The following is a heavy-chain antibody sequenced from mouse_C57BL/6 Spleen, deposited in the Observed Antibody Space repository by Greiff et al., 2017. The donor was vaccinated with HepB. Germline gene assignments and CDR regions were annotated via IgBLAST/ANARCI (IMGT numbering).Heavy chain of an antibody. V-gene: IGHV1-22*01. D-gene: IGHD1-1*01. CDR1: GYTFTDYN. CDR2: INPNNGGT. Sequence: EVQLQQSGPELVKPGASVKMSCKASGYTFTDYNMHWVKQSHGKSLEWMGYINPNNGGTSYNQKFKGKATLTVNKSSSTAYMELRSLTSEDSAVYYCARGEYYYGSSYENWYFDVWGTGTTVTVSS. CDR3: ARGEYYYGSSYENWYFDV. J-gene: IGHJ1*03.